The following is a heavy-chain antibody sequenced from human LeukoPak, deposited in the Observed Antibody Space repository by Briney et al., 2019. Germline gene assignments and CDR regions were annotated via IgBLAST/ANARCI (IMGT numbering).Heavy chain of an antibody. CDR1: GGSVSNYY. D-gene: IGHD2-21*02. V-gene: IGHV4-59*02. Sequence: SETLSLTCTVSGGSVSNYYWTWIRQPPGKGLEWIGYIYNTGSTNYNPSLESRVTMSVDTSKNQFSLKLSSVTAADTAVYYCARAVRWLLYFDYWGQGILVTVSS. J-gene: IGHJ4*02. CDR3: ARAVRWLLYFDY. CDR2: IYNTGST.